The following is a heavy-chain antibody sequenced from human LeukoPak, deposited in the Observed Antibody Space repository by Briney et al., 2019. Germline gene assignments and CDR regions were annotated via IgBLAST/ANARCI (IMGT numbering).Heavy chain of an antibody. Sequence: GGTLRLSCSASGFTFTTYGMNWVRQAPGKGLEWVAGIGGSGTRTYYADSVKGRFTISRDNSKNTLYLQMNSLRDEDTAVYYCAKDSHWILFDDWGQGTLVTVSS. J-gene: IGHJ4*02. CDR1: GFTFTTYG. D-gene: IGHD2-2*03. CDR3: AKDSHWILFDD. CDR2: IGGSGTRT. V-gene: IGHV3-23*01.